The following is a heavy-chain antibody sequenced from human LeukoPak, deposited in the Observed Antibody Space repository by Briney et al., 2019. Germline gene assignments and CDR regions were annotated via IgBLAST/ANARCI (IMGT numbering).Heavy chain of an antibody. Sequence: SETLSLTCTVSGGSISSSSTYQWGWIRQPPGKGLEWIGSIYYNGNTYYSPSLKSRVTISADTSNNQFSLRLTSVTAADTAVYYCARLTYYYGSGTCPWFDPWGQGTLVTVSS. J-gene: IGHJ5*02. CDR2: IYYNGNT. CDR1: GGSISSSSTYQ. D-gene: IGHD3-10*01. V-gene: IGHV4-39*01. CDR3: ARLTYYYGSGTCPWFDP.